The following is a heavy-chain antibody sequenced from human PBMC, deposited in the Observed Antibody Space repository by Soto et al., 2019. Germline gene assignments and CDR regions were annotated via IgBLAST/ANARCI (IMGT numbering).Heavy chain of an antibody. CDR2: INDSGNI. CDR1: GGSFSGYQ. Sequence: QVQLQQWGAGLLKPSETLSLTCAVYGGSFSGYQWTWIRQTPGKGLEWIGEINDSGNINYNPSLKSEVHIFLLTPKKQISLKLSSGTAAVTAVYYCATGLILWFGEFTRRGGCSCYMDVRGEGTTVIVSS. CDR3: ATGLILWFGEFTRRGGCSCYMDV. V-gene: IGHV4-34*01. D-gene: IGHD3-10*01. J-gene: IGHJ6*03.